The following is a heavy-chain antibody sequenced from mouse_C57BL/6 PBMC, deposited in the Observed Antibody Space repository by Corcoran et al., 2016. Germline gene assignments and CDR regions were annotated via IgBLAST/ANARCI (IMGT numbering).Heavy chain of an antibody. CDR1: GYAFSSYW. V-gene: IGHV1-80*01. J-gene: IGHJ3*01. CDR3: ARGGERFAY. Sequence: QVQLQQSGAELVKPGASVKISCKASGYAFSSYWMNWVKQGPGKGLEWIGQIYPGDGDTNYNGKFKGKATLTADKSSSTAYMQLSSLTSEDSAVYFCARGGERFAYWGQGTLVTVSA. CDR2: IYPGDGDT.